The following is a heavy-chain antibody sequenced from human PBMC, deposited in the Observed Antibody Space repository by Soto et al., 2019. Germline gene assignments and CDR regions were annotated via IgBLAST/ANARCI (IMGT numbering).Heavy chain of an antibody. Sequence: SETLSLTCAVYGGSFRCYYWSWIRQPPGKGLEWIGEINHSGSTNYNPSLKSRVTISVDTSKNQFSLKLSSVTAADTAVYYCARATMGYNYYYYYGMDVWGQGTTVTVSS. CDR2: INHSGST. CDR1: GGSFRCYY. CDR3: ARATMGYNYYYYYGMDV. J-gene: IGHJ6*02. V-gene: IGHV4-34*01. D-gene: IGHD3-10*01.